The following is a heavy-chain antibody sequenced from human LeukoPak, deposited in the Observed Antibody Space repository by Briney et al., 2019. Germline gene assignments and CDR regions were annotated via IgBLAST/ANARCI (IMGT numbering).Heavy chain of an antibody. J-gene: IGHJ4*02. CDR3: ATDTSDYDSSGYYRRADY. D-gene: IGHD3-22*01. V-gene: IGHV1-24*01. CDR2: FDPEDGET. CDR1: GYTLTELS. Sequence: ASVKVSCTVSGYTLTELSMHWVRQAPGKGLEWMGGFDPEDGETIYAQKFQGRVTMTEDTSTDTAYMELSSLRSEDTAVYYCATDTSDYDSSGYYRRADYWGQGTLVAVSS.